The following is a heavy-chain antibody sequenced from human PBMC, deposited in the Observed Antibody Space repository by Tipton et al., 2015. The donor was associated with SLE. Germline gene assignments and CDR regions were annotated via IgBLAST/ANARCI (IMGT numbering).Heavy chain of an antibody. J-gene: IGHJ6*03. Sequence: LRLSCTVSGGSITNHYWNWIRQPPGKGLEWIGYIHYSGTTHDNPSLKTRLTMSVDTSRDQFSLTLNSVTAADTGIYYCARGREWNWSPYYMDVWGKGTTVTVSS. CDR3: ARGREWNWSPYYMDV. CDR1: GGSITNHY. D-gene: IGHD1-1*01. V-gene: IGHV4-59*11. CDR2: IHYSGTT.